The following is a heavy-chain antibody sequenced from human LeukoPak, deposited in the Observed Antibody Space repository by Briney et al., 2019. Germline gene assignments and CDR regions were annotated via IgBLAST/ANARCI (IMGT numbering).Heavy chain of an antibody. J-gene: IGHJ3*02. D-gene: IGHD5-18*01. V-gene: IGHV1-2*04. CDR2: INPNSGGT. CDR3: AREEYRGAYDAFDI. CDR1: GYTFTGYY. Sequence: ASVKVSCKASGYTFTGYYMHWVRQAPGQGLEWMGWINPNSGGTNYVQKFQGWVTMTRDTSISTAYMELSRLRSDDTAVYYCAREEYRGAYDAFDIWGQGTMVTVSS.